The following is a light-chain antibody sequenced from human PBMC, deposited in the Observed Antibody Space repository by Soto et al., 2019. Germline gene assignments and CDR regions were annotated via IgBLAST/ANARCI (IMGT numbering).Light chain of an antibody. Sequence: EKVMTQSPATLSVSPGERAALSCRASQSISSDLAWYQQKPGQAPRLLIYGASTRATGIPARFSGSVSGTEFTLTISSLQSEDFAVYYCQQYNNWPPWTFGQGTKVDIK. J-gene: IGKJ1*01. CDR1: QSISSD. CDR2: GAS. V-gene: IGKV3D-15*01. CDR3: QQYNNWPPWT.